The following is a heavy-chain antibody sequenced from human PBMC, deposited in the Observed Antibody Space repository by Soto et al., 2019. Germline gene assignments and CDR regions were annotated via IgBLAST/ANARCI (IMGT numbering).Heavy chain of an antibody. CDR2: IRSKAYGGKT. J-gene: IGHJ3*02. D-gene: IGHD2-15*01. CDR1: GFTFGDYA. Sequence: GGSLRLSCTASGFTFGDYAMSWFRQAPGKGLEWVGFIRSKAYGGKTEYAASVKGRFTISRDDSKSIAYLQMNSLKTEDTAVYYFTRAPHLIVVVVAATGLDAFDIWGQGTMVTVSS. CDR3: TRAPHLIVVVVAATGLDAFDI. V-gene: IGHV3-49*03.